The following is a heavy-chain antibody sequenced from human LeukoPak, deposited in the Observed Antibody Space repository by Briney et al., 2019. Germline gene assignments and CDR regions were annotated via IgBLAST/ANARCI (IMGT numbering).Heavy chain of an antibody. J-gene: IGHJ4*02. CDR2: ISAYNGNT. CDR3: ARERYCGSTSCYYFDY. CDR1: GGTFSSYA. D-gene: IGHD2-2*01. Sequence: ASVKVSCKASGGTFSSYAISWVRLAPGQGLEWMGWISAYNGNTNYAQKLQGRVTMTTDTSTSTAYMELRSLRSDDTAVYYCARERYCGSTSCYYFDYWGQGTLVTVSS. V-gene: IGHV1-18*01.